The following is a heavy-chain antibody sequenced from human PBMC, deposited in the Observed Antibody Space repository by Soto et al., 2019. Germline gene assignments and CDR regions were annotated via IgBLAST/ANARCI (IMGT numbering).Heavy chain of an antibody. CDR3: ARDMYFITAAGGGIDD. Sequence: VQLVESGGGLVQPGRSLRLSCAASGFTFDDNAMHWVRQSPGKGLEWVSGISWNSGTIAYADSVKGRFTISRDNAKNALYLQMNRLRAEDTALYYCARDMYFITAAGGGIDDWGQGTLVTVSS. J-gene: IGHJ4*02. V-gene: IGHV3-9*01. CDR1: GFTFDDNA. CDR2: ISWNSGTI. D-gene: IGHD6-25*01.